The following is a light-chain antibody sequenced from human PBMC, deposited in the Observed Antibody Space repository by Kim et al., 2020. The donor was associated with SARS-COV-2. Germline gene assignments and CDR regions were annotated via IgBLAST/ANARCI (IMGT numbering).Light chain of an antibody. Sequence: ELTQPPSASGTPGQRVTISCSGSSSNIGSNTVNWYQQLPGTAPKLLIYSNNQRPSGVPDRVSGSKSSTSASLAISGLQSEDEADYDCAAWDDSLNGWVFGGGTQLTVL. V-gene: IGLV1-44*01. CDR1: SSNIGSNT. J-gene: IGLJ3*02. CDR3: AAWDDSLNGWV. CDR2: SNN.